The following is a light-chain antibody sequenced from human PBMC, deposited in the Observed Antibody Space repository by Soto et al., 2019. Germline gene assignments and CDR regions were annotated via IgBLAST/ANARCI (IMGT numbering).Light chain of an antibody. CDR2: DAS. V-gene: IGKV3-20*01. CDR1: QSVRNTY. J-gene: IGKJ1*01. CDR3: LQDYNYPWT. Sequence: DIVLTQSPGTLSLSPGGRATVACRSSQSVRNTYLAWYQQKPGQAPRLLIYDASSRATGIPDRFSGSGSGTDFTLTISRLEPEDFATYYCLQDYNYPWTFGQGTKVDIK.